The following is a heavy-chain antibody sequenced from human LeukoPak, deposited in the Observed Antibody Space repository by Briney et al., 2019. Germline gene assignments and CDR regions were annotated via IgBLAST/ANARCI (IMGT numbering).Heavy chain of an antibody. D-gene: IGHD1-26*01. V-gene: IGHV1-2*02. CDR3: ARQWELPNWFDP. Sequence: ASVKVSCKASGYTFNDYYMHWVRRAPGQGLEWMGWINPNSGGTNYAQKFQGRVTMTRDTSISTAYMEVTRLRSDDTAVYYCARQWELPNWFDPWGQGTLVTVSS. J-gene: IGHJ5*02. CDR1: GYTFNDYY. CDR2: INPNSGGT.